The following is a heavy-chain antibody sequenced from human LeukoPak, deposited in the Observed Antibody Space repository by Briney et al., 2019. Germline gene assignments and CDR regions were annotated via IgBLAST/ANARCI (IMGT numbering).Heavy chain of an antibody. D-gene: IGHD3-10*01. CDR3: ARDSGTTGEVKFDP. CDR2: IYTTGST. CDR1: GRSITSYY. V-gene: IGHV4-4*07. J-gene: IGHJ5*02. Sequence: SETLSLTCTVSGRSITSYYWSWIRQPAGKGLEWIGRIYTTGSTTYNPSLKSRVTMSVDTSKNQFSLKLSSVTAADTAVYYCARDSGTTGEVKFDPWGQGTLVTVSS.